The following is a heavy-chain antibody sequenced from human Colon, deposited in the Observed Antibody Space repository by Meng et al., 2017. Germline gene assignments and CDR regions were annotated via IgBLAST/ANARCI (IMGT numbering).Heavy chain of an antibody. Sequence: EVQLLESGGGLVQPRGSLRLSCAASGFTFSIYDMSWVRQAPGTGLEGIAVISDSGDRTYYADSVTGRFTISRDNSKNTVYLHMNSLRVDDTAVYYCTRIAKAGTYFEYWGQGTLVTVSS. CDR3: TRIAKAGTYFEY. V-gene: IGHV3-23*01. D-gene: IGHD6-13*01. CDR2: ISDSGDRT. J-gene: IGHJ4*02. CDR1: GFTFSIYD.